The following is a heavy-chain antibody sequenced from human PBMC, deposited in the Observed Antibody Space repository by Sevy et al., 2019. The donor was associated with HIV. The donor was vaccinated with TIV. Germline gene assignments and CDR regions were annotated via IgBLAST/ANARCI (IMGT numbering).Heavy chain of an antibody. Sequence: GGSLRLSCTVSGFTFSIFWMHWVRQAPGKGLVWVSHINSDGRSTTYADSVKGRFTISRDNAKNTLYLQMNSLRDEDTAVYFCARDKIYGMDVWGQGTTVTVSS. CDR2: INSDGRST. V-gene: IGHV3-74*01. J-gene: IGHJ6*02. CDR3: ARDKIYGMDV. CDR1: GFTFSIFW.